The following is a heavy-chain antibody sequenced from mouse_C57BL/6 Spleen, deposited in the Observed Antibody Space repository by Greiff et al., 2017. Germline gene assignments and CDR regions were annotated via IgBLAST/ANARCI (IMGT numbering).Heavy chain of an antibody. Sequence: DVKLQESGAELVKPGASVKLSCTASGFTFKDYYMHWVKQRPEQGLEWIGRIDPEDGETKYAPKFQGKATITADTSSNTAYLQLSSLTSEDTAVYYCALDYDYFDYWGQGTTLTVSS. V-gene: IGHV14-2*01. CDR1: GFTFKDYY. J-gene: IGHJ2*01. D-gene: IGHD2-4*01. CDR3: ALDYDYFDY. CDR2: IDPEDGET.